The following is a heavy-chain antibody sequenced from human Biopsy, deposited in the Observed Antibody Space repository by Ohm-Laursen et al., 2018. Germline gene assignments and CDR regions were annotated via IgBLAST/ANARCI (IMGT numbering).Heavy chain of an antibody. V-gene: IGHV3-30*18. CDR1: GFTFSNSG. CDR3: AKDKGTLNFCYYGIDD. D-gene: IGHD2/OR15-2a*01. CDR2: ISYDGSKT. Sequence: RSLRLSCAASGFTFSNSGMHWVRHAPGKGLEWVAVISYDGSKTDYGDSVKGRLTISRDNSKNTLYLQMSSLRVEDTAVYFCAKDKGTLNFCYYGIDDWGQGTTVTVSS. J-gene: IGHJ6*02.